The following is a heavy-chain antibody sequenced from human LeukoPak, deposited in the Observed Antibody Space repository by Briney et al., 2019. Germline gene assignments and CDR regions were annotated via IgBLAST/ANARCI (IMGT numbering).Heavy chain of an antibody. D-gene: IGHD3-10*01. V-gene: IGHV3-21*01. J-gene: IGHJ4*02. CDR1: GFTFNIYS. CDR3: ARGDYYGSRGDY. Sequence: GSLRLSCAASGFTFNIYSMNWVRQAPGKGLEWVSSISGTSNYIYYADSVKGRFTISRDNAKNSLYLHMNSLRAEDTAVYYCARGDYYGSRGDYWGQGTLVTVSS. CDR2: ISGTSNYI.